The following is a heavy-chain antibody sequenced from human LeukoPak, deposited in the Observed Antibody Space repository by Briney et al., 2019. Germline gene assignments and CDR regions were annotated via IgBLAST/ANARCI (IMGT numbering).Heavy chain of an antibody. CDR1: GFTFSSYW. CDR3: ARLTRGSGYFDDY. Sequence: PGGSLRLSCAASGFTFSSYWMHWVRQAPGKGLEWVSSISSSSSYIYYADSVKGRFTISRDNAKNSLYLQMNSLRAEDTAVYYCARLTRGSGYFDDYWGQGTLVTVSS. V-gene: IGHV3-21*01. J-gene: IGHJ4*02. CDR2: ISSSSSYI. D-gene: IGHD3-10*01.